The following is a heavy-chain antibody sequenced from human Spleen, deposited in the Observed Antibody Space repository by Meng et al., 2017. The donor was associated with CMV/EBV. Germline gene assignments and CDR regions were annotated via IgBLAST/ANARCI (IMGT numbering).Heavy chain of an antibody. Sequence: QVQLQQWGAGLLKPSETLSLTCAVYGGSFSGYYWSWIRQPPGKGLEWIGEINHSGSTNYNPSLKSRVTISVDTSKNQFSLKLSSVTAADTAVYYCARGIDYYDSSRHFDYWGQGTLVTVSS. CDR2: INHSGST. CDR1: GGSFSGYY. CDR3: ARGIDYYDSSRHFDY. D-gene: IGHD3-22*01. J-gene: IGHJ4*02. V-gene: IGHV4-34*01.